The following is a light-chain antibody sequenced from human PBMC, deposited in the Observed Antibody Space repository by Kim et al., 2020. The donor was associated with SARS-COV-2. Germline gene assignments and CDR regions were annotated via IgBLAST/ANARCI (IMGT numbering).Light chain of an antibody. V-gene: IGKV1-9*01. J-gene: IGKJ2*01. CDR2: GTY. CDR1: QVLASH. Sequence: DIQLTQSPSFLSASVRDRVTITCRASQVLASHLAWYQQKPGKTPKLLIYGTYILESGVPSRFSGSGSGTEFTLTITSLQPEDFATYYCQQLKAYPYTFGQGTKLEI. CDR3: QQLKAYPYT.